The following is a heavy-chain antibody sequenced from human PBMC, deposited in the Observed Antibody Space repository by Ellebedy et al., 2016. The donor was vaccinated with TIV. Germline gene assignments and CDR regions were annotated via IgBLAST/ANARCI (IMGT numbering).Heavy chain of an antibody. D-gene: IGHD1-1*01. V-gene: IGHV4-34*01. CDR2: INHSGST. Sequence: SETLSLTXAVYGGSFSGYYWSWIRQPPGKGLEWIGEINHSGSTNYNPSLKSRVTISVDTSKNQFSLKLSSVTAADTAVYYCARGGLERSPKTPGKNGYYYYGMDVWGQGTTVTVSS. J-gene: IGHJ6*02. CDR3: ARGGLERSPKTPGKNGYYYYGMDV. CDR1: GGSFSGYY.